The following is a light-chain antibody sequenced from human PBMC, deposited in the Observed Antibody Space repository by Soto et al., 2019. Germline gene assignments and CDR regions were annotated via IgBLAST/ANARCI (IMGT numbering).Light chain of an antibody. J-gene: IGKJ5*01. CDR2: DDS. CDR3: KKFSNYPHA. CDR1: QGIHTA. Sequence: AIQLPPSPSSLSASVVDIVLITCRASQGIHTALAWYQQKPGNAHMLMIYDDSTVEAGVQSRFSGSGSGKDFTITIRSIQHEDFAIYYCKKFSNYPHAFGNGQRREIK. V-gene: IGKV1D-13*01.